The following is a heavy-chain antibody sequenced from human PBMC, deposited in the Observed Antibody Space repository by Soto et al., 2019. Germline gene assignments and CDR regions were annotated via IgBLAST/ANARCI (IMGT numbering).Heavy chain of an antibody. CDR3: ARDQPYIAARSFDI. J-gene: IGHJ3*02. CDR2: IWYDGSNK. D-gene: IGHD6-6*01. CDR1: GFTFSSYG. Sequence: GGSLRLSCAASGFTFSSYGMHWVRQAPGKGLEWVAVIWYDGSNKYYADSVKGRFTISRDNSKNTLYLQMNSLRAEDTAVYYCARDQPYIAARSFDIWGQGTMVTVSS. V-gene: IGHV3-33*01.